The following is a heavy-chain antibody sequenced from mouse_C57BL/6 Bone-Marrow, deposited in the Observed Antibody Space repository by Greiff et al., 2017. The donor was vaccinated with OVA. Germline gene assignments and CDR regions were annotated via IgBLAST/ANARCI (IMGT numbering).Heavy chain of an antibody. Sequence: VQLQQSGPELVKPGASVKISCKASGYTFTDYYMNWVKQSHGKSLEWIGDINPNNGGNSYNQKFKGKATLTVDKSSSTAYMELRSLTSEDSAVYYCASIPHYYGSSYGYFDVWGTGTTVTVSS. CDR1: GYTFTDYY. V-gene: IGHV1-26*01. D-gene: IGHD1-1*01. J-gene: IGHJ1*03. CDR2: INPNNGGN. CDR3: ASIPHYYGSSYGYFDV.